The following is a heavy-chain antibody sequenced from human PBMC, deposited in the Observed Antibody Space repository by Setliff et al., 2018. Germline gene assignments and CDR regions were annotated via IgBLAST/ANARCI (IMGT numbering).Heavy chain of an antibody. J-gene: IGHJ6*02. CDR3: VRRVSRSSSGYYHSSLNF. D-gene: IGHD6-6*01. Sequence: ASVKVSCKASGYTFTSYGISWVRQAPGQGLEWMGRISTYNGDTDYAQKLQDRLTMTTDTSTSTVYMELRSLRSDDTAVSYCVRRVSRSSSGYYHSSLNFWGQGPTVTV. V-gene: IGHV1-18*01. CDR2: ISTYNGDT. CDR1: GYTFTSYG.